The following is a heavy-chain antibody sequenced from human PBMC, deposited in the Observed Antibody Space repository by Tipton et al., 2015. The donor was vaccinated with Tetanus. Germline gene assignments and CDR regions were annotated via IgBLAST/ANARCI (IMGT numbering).Heavy chain of an antibody. V-gene: IGHV3-48*03. CDR1: GFTFGDFA. J-gene: IGHJ5*01. D-gene: IGHD3-3*01. CDR3: ARDFRPIFGVAHPFDS. Sequence: SLRLSCTGSGFTFGDFAVSWLRQAPGKGLEWLSYISGTGSTIDYADSVKGRFTISRDNAKNSLYLQMNGLRDDDTAVYFCARDFRPIFGVAHPFDSWGQGTLVTVSS. CDR2: ISGTGSTI.